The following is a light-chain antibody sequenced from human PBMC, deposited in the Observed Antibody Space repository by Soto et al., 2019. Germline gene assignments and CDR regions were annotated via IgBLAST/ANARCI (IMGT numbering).Light chain of an antibody. V-gene: IGLV2-11*01. CDR2: DVS. CDR3: SSYVGDYIYV. J-gene: IGLJ1*01. CDR1: SNDVGAYDY. Sequence: QSALTQPRSVSASPGQSVTISCTGTSNDVGAYDYVSWFQQNPDKAPRLIIFDVSKRPSGVPDRFSGSKSGNTASLTISGLQADDEADYYCSSYVGDYIYVFGTGTQLTVL.